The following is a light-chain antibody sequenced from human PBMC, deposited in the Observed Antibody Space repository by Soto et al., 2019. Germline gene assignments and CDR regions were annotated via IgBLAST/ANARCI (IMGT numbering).Light chain of an antibody. CDR3: QQSYSPPRT. CDR1: QSVRTH. J-gene: IGKJ2*01. Sequence: DIQMTQSPSSLSASIGDRVTITCRASQSVRTHLNWYHQKPGKAPELLIYAASSLQAGFPSRFSGSGSGTDFTLTISSLHPEDVGDYYCQQSYSPPRTFGQGTNLQIK. CDR2: AAS. V-gene: IGKV1-39*01.